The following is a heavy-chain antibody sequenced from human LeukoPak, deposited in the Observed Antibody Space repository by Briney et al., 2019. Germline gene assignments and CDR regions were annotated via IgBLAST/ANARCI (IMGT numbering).Heavy chain of an antibody. CDR3: ARATEGQRWAPFDY. J-gene: IGHJ4*02. CDR2: ISYDGSNK. Sequence: QPGGSLRLSCAASGFTFSSYAMHWVRQAPGKGLEWVAVISYDGSNKYYADSVKGRFTISRDNSKNTLYLQMNSLRAEDTAVYYCARATEGQRWAPFDYWGQGTLVTVSS. CDR1: GFTFSSYA. V-gene: IGHV3-30*04. D-gene: IGHD1-1*01.